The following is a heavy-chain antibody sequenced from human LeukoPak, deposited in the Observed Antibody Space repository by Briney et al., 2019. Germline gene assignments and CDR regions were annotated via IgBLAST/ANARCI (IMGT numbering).Heavy chain of an antibody. CDR1: GYTFTSYG. CDR2: ISAYNGNT. V-gene: IGHV1-18*01. Sequence: ASVKVSCKASGYTFTSYGISWVRQAPGQGLEWMGWISAYNGNTNYAQKLQGRVTMTTDTSTSTAYMELRSLRSDDTAVYYCARARSYILTGYYSPPGDYWGQGTLVTVSS. CDR3: ARARSYILTGYYSPPGDY. D-gene: IGHD3-9*01. J-gene: IGHJ4*02.